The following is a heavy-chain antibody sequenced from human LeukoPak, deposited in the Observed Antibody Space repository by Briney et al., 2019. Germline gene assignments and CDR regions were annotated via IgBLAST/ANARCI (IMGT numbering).Heavy chain of an antibody. CDR1: GFTVSSNY. CDR2: IYSGGST. Sequence: GGSLRLSCAASGFTVSSNYMSWVRQAPGKGLEWVSVIYSGGSTYYADSVKGRFTISRDNSKNTLYLQMNSLRAEDTAVYYCARDTYSSSWPDYYYGMDVWGQGTTVTVSS. J-gene: IGHJ6*02. D-gene: IGHD6-13*01. V-gene: IGHV3-66*01. CDR3: ARDTYSSSWPDYYYGMDV.